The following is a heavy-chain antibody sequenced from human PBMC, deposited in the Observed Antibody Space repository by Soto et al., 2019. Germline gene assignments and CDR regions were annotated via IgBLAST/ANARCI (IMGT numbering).Heavy chain of an antibody. J-gene: IGHJ5*02. CDR2: VSQGGTESYMTEGETT. CDR3: ARMPQYQHSSGWYFWFDP. Sequence: PSETLSLTCTVSGVSLDNFFWSWIRQTPGKGLEWIGYVSQGGTESYMTEGETTGYNPSLDSRATISLDLPKNQFSLTLTSVTAADTAVYYCARMPQYQHSSGWYFWFDPWGQGTLVTVSS. D-gene: IGHD6-19*01. CDR1: GVSLDNFF. V-gene: IGHV4-59*01.